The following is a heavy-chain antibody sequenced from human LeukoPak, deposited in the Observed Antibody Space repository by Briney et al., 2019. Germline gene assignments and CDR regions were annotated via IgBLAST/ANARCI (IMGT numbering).Heavy chain of an antibody. CDR1: EFTLRNYD. CDR2: IRYDGNKK. Sequence: GGSLRLSCAASEFTLRNYDMHWVRQVPSKGLEWVAFIRYDGNKKYYAESVKGRFTISRDNSKNTLYLQMNSLRAEDTAVYYCAKDQAVAGHPLDYWGQGTLVTVSS. J-gene: IGHJ4*02. D-gene: IGHD6-19*01. CDR3: AKDQAVAGHPLDY. V-gene: IGHV3-30*02.